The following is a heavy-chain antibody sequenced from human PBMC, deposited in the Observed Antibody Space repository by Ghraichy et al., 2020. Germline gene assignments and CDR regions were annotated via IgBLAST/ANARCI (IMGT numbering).Heavy chain of an antibody. CDR2: INSDGTST. D-gene: IGHD3-9*01. CDR1: GLPFSGYW. Sequence: GGSLRLSCAASGLPFSGYWMHWVRQAPGKGLVWVSRINSDGTSTSYADSVNGRFTISRDNAKNTLYLQMNSLKAEDTAVYYCAKDMTGVRDYWGQGTLVTVSS. J-gene: IGHJ4*02. V-gene: IGHV3-74*01. CDR3: AKDMTGVRDY.